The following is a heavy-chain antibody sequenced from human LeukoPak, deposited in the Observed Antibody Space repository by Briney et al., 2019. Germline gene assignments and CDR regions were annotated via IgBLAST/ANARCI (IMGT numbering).Heavy chain of an antibody. CDR1: RGSSSGHY. J-gene: IGHJ6*03. CDR3: ARGVVSGRFGDYYYYPDV. CDR2: VNDTGST. Sequence: SETLSLTPAVYRGSSSGHYSTSIPHPPQKGLQWIGEVNDTGSTNYNPSLKSRLTISEDKSKTQFSLRLPSVTAADTAVYYCARGVVSGRFGDYYYYPDVWGKGTTVTVSS. D-gene: IGHD3-16*01. V-gene: IGHV4-34*01.